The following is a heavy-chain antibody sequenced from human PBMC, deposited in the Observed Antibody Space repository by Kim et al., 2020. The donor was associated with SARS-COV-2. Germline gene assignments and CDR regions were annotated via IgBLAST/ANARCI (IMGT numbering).Heavy chain of an antibody. Sequence: GESLKISCKGSGYSFTSYWIGWVRQMPGKGLEWRGIIYPGDSDTRYSPSFQGQVTISADKSISTAYLQWSSLKASDTAIYYCAKTVAAARTDNWFDPWGQGTLVTVSS. CDR3: AKTVAAARTDNWFDP. CDR1: GYSFTSYW. V-gene: IGHV5-51*01. CDR2: IYPGDSDT. J-gene: IGHJ5*02. D-gene: IGHD6-13*01.